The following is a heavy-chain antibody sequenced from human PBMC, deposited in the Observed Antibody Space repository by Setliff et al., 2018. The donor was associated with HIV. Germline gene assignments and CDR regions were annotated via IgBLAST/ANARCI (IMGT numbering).Heavy chain of an antibody. CDR1: GGSINSGSYY. V-gene: IGHV4-61*09. D-gene: IGHD6-13*01. CDR3: ATGKLAAGGAFVI. Sequence: PSETLSLTCTVSGGSINSGSYYWNWIRQPAGKGLEWIGHIYASGSTNYNPSLKSRVTISVDTSKNQFSLELNSVTAADTAVFYCATGKLAAGGAFVIWGQGTMVTVSS. J-gene: IGHJ3*02. CDR2: IYASGST.